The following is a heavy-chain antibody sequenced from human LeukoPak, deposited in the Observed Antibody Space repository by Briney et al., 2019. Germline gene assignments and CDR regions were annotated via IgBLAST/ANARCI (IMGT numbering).Heavy chain of an antibody. CDR3: ASTHDYSNFNWFDP. D-gene: IGHD4-11*01. CDR1: GFTFSSYW. Sequence: PGGSLRLSCAASGFTFSSYWMPWVRHAPGKGLVWFSRINSDGSSTSYADSVKGRFTISRDNAKNTLYLQMNSLRAEDTAVYYCASTHDYSNFNWFDPWGQGTLVTVSS. CDR2: INSDGSST. V-gene: IGHV3-74*01. J-gene: IGHJ5*02.